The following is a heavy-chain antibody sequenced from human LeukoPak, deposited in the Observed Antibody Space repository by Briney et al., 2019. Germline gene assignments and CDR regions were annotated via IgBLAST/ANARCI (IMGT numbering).Heavy chain of an antibody. CDR2: ISSSGSTT. CDR1: GFTFSSYE. V-gene: IGHV3-48*03. D-gene: IGHD2-21*02. CDR3: ARGNGLYCGGDCYSYDYYYMDV. J-gene: IGHJ6*03. Sequence: GGTLRLSCAASGFTFSSYELNWVRQDPGKGLEWVSYISSSGSTTYYADSVKGRFTISRDNAKNSLYLQMNSLSAEDTAVYYCARGNGLYCGGDCYSYDYYYMDVWGKGTTVTVSS.